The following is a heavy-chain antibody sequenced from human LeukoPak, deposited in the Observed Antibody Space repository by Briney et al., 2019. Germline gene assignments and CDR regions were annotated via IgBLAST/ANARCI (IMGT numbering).Heavy chain of an antibody. CDR2: IRYDGSNK. D-gene: IGHD3-10*02. CDR3: AILSVPGDYFDY. Sequence: GGSLRLSCAASGFTFSSYSMNWVRQAPGKGLEWVTFIRYDGSNKFYADPVKGRFTISRDNSKNTPYLQMNNLRVEDTAVYYCAILSVPGDYFDYWGQGTLVTVSS. J-gene: IGHJ4*02. CDR1: GFTFSSYS. V-gene: IGHV3-30*02.